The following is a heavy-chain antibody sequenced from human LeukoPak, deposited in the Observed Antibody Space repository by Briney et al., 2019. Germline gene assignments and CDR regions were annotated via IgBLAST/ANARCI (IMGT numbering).Heavy chain of an antibody. D-gene: IGHD3-10*01. CDR1: GGSISSGSYY. J-gene: IGHJ5*02. V-gene: IGHV4-61*02. CDR2: IYTSGST. Sequence: PSETLSLTCTVSGGSISSGSYYWSWIRQPAGKGLEWIGRIYTSGSTNYNPSLKSRVTISVDTSKNQFSLKLSSVTAADTAVYYCARQGNERYSITMVRGNWFDPWGQGTLVTVSS. CDR3: ARQGNERYSITMVRGNWFDP.